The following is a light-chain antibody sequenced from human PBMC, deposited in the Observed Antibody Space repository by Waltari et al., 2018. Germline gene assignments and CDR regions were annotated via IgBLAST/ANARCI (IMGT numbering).Light chain of an antibody. J-gene: IGKJ3*01. CDR2: KTS. Sequence: DIQMTQSPSTLSASVGDRVTIICRASQRLSSYLAWYQQKPGKAPKLLIYKTSSLETGVPSSFSGSGSGTEFTLTISSLQPDDIATYYCQQYNSYPFTFGPGTKVDSK. V-gene: IGKV1-5*03. CDR1: QRLSSY. CDR3: QQYNSYPFT.